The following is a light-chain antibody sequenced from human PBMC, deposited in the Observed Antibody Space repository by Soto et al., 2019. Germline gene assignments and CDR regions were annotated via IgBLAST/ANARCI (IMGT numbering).Light chain of an antibody. Sequence: IQMTQSPPSLSASVGDRVTLTCRASETIYRYLNWYQQKPGKAPSVLISDASTLQGGVPSRFSGSGSGTDFTLSISSLQSEDFATYYCQQSYETQHTFGQGTKVDIK. CDR2: DAS. V-gene: IGKV1-39*01. CDR3: QQSYETQHT. CDR1: ETIYRY. J-gene: IGKJ2*01.